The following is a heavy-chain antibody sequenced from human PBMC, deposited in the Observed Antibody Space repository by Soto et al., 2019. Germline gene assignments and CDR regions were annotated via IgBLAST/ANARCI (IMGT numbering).Heavy chain of an antibody. Sequence: GGSLRLSCAASGFTFSSYWMHWVRQAPGKGLVWVSRINSDGSSTSYADSVKGRFTISRDNAKNTLYLQMNSLRAEDTAVYYCARGRVHLGRSSRAYFDYWGQGTLVTVSS. V-gene: IGHV3-74*01. J-gene: IGHJ4*02. CDR2: INSDGSST. CDR1: GFTFSSYW. D-gene: IGHD3-16*01. CDR3: ARGRVHLGRSSRAYFDY.